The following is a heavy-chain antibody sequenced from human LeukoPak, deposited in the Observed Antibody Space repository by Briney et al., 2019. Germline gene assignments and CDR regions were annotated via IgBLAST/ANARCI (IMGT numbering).Heavy chain of an antibody. Sequence: PGGSLRLSCAASGFTFSSYSMNWVRQAPGKGLEWVSSISSSSSYIYYADSVKGRFTISRDNAKNSLYLRMNSLRAEDTAVYYCARGYFDWLPPDYWGQGTLVTVSS. D-gene: IGHD3-9*01. J-gene: IGHJ4*02. CDR3: ARGYFDWLPPDY. CDR2: ISSSSSYI. CDR1: GFTFSSYS. V-gene: IGHV3-21*01.